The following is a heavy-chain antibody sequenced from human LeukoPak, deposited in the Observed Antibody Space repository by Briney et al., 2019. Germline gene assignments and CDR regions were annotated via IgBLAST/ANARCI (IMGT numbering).Heavy chain of an antibody. CDR3: SRDLLMYYSGSGEST. CDR2: INPNSGGT. J-gene: IGHJ5*02. D-gene: IGHD3-10*01. CDR1: GYTFTGYY. Sequence: ASVKVSCKASGYTFTGYYMHWVRQAPGQGLEWMGGINPNSGGTNYAQKFQGRVTMTRGTSISTAYMELSRLRSDDTAMYYCSRDLLMYYSGSGESTWGQGTQVTVSS. V-gene: IGHV1-2*02.